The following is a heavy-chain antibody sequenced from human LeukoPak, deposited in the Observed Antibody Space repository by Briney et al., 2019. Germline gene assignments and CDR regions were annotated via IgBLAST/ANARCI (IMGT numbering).Heavy chain of an antibody. J-gene: IGHJ6*02. CDR3: AKREYSSGWLPPLYGMDV. D-gene: IGHD6-19*01. CDR1: GFTFSSYG. Sequence: GGSLRLSCAASGFTFSSYGMHWVRQAPGKGLEWVAVISYDGSNKYYADSVKGRFTIPRDNSKNTLYLQMNSLRAEDTAVYYCAKREYSSGWLPPLYGMDVWGQGTTVTVSS. V-gene: IGHV3-30*18. CDR2: ISYDGSNK.